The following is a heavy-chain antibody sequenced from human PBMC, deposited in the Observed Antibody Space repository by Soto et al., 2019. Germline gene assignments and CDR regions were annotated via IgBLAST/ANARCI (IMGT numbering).Heavy chain of an antibody. Sequence: GGSLRLSCAASGFTFSSYAMSWVRQAPGKGLEWVSAISGSGGSTYYADSVKGRFTISRDNSKNTLYLQMNSLRAEDTAVYYCATNSWPYDIMPGYYPSAFDIWGQGTMVT. J-gene: IGHJ3*02. CDR3: ATNSWPYDIMPGYYPSAFDI. D-gene: IGHD3-9*01. V-gene: IGHV3-23*01. CDR1: GFTFSSYA. CDR2: ISGSGGST.